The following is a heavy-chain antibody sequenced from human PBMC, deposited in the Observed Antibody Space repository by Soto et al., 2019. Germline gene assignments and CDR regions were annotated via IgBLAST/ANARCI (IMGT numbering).Heavy chain of an antibody. CDR3: ARTRADMAAADVYGLDV. D-gene: IGHD6-13*01. V-gene: IGHV1-2*02. Sequence: QAQLVQSGAEVKKPGASMKVSCKASGYAFSGYYLHWVRQAPGQGLEWMGWINSNSGGTNYAQKFRGRVTMTSDRSISTAYMELSRLTSDDTATYYCARTRADMAAADVYGLDVWGQGTTVTVSS. CDR2: INSNSGGT. CDR1: GYAFSGYY. J-gene: IGHJ6*02.